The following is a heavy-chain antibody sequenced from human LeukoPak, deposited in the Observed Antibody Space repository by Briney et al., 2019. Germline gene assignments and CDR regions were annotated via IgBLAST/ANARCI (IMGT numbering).Heavy chain of an antibody. D-gene: IGHD3-10*01. V-gene: IGHV3-7*01. CDR1: GFTFSSYN. CDR3: ARDRRVYEI. Sequence: GGSLRLSCAASGFTFSSYNMNWVRQAPGKGLEWVANIKQDGSEKYYVDSVKGRFTISRDNAKNSLYLQMNSLRAEDTAVYYCARDRRVYEIWGQGTMVTVSS. CDR2: IKQDGSEK. J-gene: IGHJ3*02.